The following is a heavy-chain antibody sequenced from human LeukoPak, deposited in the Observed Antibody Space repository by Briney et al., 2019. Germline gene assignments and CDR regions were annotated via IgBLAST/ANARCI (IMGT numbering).Heavy chain of an antibody. Sequence: SETLSLTCTVSGGSISSSTYYWGWIRQPPGKGLEWIGSIDYSGSTYYNASLKSRVTISADTSKNQFSLKLSSVTAADTAVYYCARPLSGSSSWHGDAFDIWGQGTMVTVSS. CDR2: IDYSGST. V-gene: IGHV4-39*01. CDR1: GGSISSSTYY. J-gene: IGHJ3*02. CDR3: ARPLSGSSSWHGDAFDI. D-gene: IGHD6-13*01.